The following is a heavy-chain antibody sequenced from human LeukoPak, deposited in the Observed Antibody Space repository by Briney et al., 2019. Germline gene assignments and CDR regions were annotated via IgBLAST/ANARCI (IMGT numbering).Heavy chain of an antibody. CDR2: ISYDGNNK. CDR1: EFTFRTYG. CDR3: VRGSGSDFLYGMDV. D-gene: IGHD3-10*01. V-gene: IGHV3-30*03. Sequence: PGRSLRLSCAASEFTFRTYGMHWVRQAPGKGLEWVAVISYDGNNKYYADSVKGRFTISRDNSKNTLYLQMNSLRGEDTAVYYCVRGSGSDFLYGMDVWGQGTTVTVSS. J-gene: IGHJ6*02.